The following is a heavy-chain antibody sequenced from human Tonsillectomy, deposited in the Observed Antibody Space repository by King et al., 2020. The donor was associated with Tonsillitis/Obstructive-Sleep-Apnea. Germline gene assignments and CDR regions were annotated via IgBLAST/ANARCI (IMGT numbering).Heavy chain of an antibody. CDR3: TRQSTGGTLVFDY. Sequence: VQLVESGGGLVKPGRSLRLSCTASGFTFGAYAMSWFRQAPGKGLEWVGFIRSSSFGGTTEFAASVRGRFTISRDASKSIAYLQLNSLKIEDTAVYYCTRQSTGGTLVFDYWGQGTLVTVSS. CDR2: IRSSSFGGTT. J-gene: IGHJ4*02. D-gene: IGHD4-23*01. V-gene: IGHV3-49*05. CDR1: GFTFGAYA.